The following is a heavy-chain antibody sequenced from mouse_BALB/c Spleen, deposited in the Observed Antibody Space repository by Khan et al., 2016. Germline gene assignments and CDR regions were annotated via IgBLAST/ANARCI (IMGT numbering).Heavy chain of an antibody. J-gene: IGHJ1*01. V-gene: IGHV3-2*02. CDR1: GYSITSDYA. Sequence: EVQLQESGPGLVKPSQSLSLTCTVTGYSITSDYAWNWIRQFPGNTLEWMGYISYSGSTSYNPSLNSRISITRDTSKNQFFLHLNSVTTEYTDTYCCESAPRRWYFDVWGAGTTVTVSS. CDR3: ESAPRRWYFDV. CDR2: ISYSGST.